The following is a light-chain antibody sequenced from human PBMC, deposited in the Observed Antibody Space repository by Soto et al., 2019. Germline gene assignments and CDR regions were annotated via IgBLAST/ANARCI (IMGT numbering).Light chain of an antibody. CDR1: QSISSY. Sequence: EIVLTQSPATLSLSPGERATLSCRASQSISSYLAWYQQKPGQAPRLLIYDASNRATGIPARFSGSGSGTDFHLTISSPEHEDFAVYYGQQRPSWTFGQGTKVEI. J-gene: IGKJ1*01. V-gene: IGKV3-11*01. CDR3: QQRPSWT. CDR2: DAS.